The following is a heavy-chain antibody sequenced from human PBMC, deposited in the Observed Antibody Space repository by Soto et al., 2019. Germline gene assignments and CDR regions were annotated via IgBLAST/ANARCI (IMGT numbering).Heavy chain of an antibody. CDR3: ARDRTVTTHDAFDY. Sequence: GGSRRLSWAASGFTFSSNAMQWVRQAPGKGLGWVAVISYDGGTEYYADSVKGRFTISRDNSKNTVSLQMSSLRPEDTAVYYCARDRTVTTHDAFDYWARGTPVTVSS. J-gene: IGHJ4*02. CDR1: GFTFSSNA. D-gene: IGHD4-17*01. CDR2: ISYDGGTE. V-gene: IGHV3-30-3*01.